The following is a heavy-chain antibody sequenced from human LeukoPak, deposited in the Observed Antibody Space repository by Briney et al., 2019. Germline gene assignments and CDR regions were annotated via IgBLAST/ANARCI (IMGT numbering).Heavy chain of an antibody. V-gene: IGHV4-59*01. CDR3: ARSTSLINFDY. D-gene: IGHD2/OR15-2a*01. J-gene: IGHJ4*01. CDR1: GDSINSYY. Sequence: SETLSLTCTVSGDSINSYYRSWVRQPPGKGLEWIAYIYYSGSTSYNPSLTSRVTLSVDASKNQFSLKLSSVTAADTAVYYCARSTSLINFDYWGHGSLVTVSS. CDR2: IYYSGST.